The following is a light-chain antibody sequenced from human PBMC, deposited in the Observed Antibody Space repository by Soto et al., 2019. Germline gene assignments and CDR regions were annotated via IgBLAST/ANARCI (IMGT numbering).Light chain of an antibody. CDR1: QSLSSY. Sequence: DIQMTQSPSSLSASVGDRVTITCRASQSLSSYLIWQQQKPGKAPNLLIYAASSLQSGVPSRFSGSGSGTDFTRTISSLQPEEFATDYCQHSFSTPCTFGQGTKVDIK. CDR2: AAS. CDR3: QHSFSTPCT. J-gene: IGKJ1*01. V-gene: IGKV1-39*01.